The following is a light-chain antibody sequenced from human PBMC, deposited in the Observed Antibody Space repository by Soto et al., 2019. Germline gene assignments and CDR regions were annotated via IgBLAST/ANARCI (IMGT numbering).Light chain of an antibody. CDR2: GAS. Sequence: EIVLTQSPGTLSLSPGDRATLSCRASQSLSSNYLAWYQQKPGQAPRLLIYGASRRATDIPDRFSGSGSGTDFALTITRLDPADFAVYFCQQYDTFPRTVGQGTKVEIQ. CDR3: QQYDTFPRT. CDR1: QSLSSNY. V-gene: IGKV3-20*01. J-gene: IGKJ1*01.